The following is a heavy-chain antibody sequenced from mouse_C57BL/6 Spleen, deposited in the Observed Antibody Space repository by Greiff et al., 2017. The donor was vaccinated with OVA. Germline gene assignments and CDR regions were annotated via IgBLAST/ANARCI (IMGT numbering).Heavy chain of an antibody. D-gene: IGHD1-1*01. CDR1: GYAFSSSW. CDR2: IYPGDGDT. Sequence: QVQLQQSGPELVKPGASVKISCKASGYAFSSSWMNWVKQRPGKGLEWIGRIYPGDGDTNYNGKFKGKATLTADKSSSTAYMQLSSLTSEDSAVYFCARDDGSSYEGYYFDYWGQGTTLTVSS. J-gene: IGHJ2*01. V-gene: IGHV1-82*01. CDR3: ARDDGSSYEGYYFDY.